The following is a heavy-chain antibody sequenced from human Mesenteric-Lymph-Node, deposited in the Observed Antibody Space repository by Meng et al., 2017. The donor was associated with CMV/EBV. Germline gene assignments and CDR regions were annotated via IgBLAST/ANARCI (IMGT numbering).Heavy chain of an antibody. J-gene: IGHJ4*02. V-gene: IGHV3-48*04. D-gene: IGHD2-15*01. CDR1: GFTFRSYS. CDR3: ARAHKGGSSSVFDY. CDR2: ISSSGSTI. Sequence: GESLKISCAASGFTFRSYSMNWVRQAPGKGLEWVSYISSSGSTIYYADSVKGRFTISRDNAKNSLYLQMNSLRAEDTAVYYCARAHKGGSSSVFDYWGQGTLVTVSS.